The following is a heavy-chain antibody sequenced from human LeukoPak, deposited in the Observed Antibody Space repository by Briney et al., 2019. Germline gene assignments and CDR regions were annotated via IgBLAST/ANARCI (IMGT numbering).Heavy chain of an antibody. J-gene: IGHJ4*02. Sequence: GGSLRLSCAASGFTFSSYAMSWVRQAPGKGLEWVSAISGSGGSTYYADSVKGRFTISRDNSKNTLYLQMNSLRAEDTAVYYCARGIFYGGRYFDYWGQGTLVTVSS. V-gene: IGHV3-23*01. CDR1: GFTFSSYA. D-gene: IGHD4-23*01. CDR2: ISGSGGST. CDR3: ARGIFYGGRYFDY.